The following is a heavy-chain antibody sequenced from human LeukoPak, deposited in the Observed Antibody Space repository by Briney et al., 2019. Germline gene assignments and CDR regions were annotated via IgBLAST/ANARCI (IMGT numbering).Heavy chain of an antibody. D-gene: IGHD4-17*01. CDR2: IIPILGIA. V-gene: IGHV1-69*04. Sequence: ASVKVTCKASGGTFSSYAISWVRQAPGQGLEWMGRIIPILGIANYAQKFQGRVTITADKSTSTAYMELSSVTAADTAVYYCARLPLLRPPDYGDYWYYGMDVWGQGTTVTVSS. CDR1: GGTFSSYA. CDR3: ARLPLLRPPDYGDYWYYGMDV. J-gene: IGHJ6*02.